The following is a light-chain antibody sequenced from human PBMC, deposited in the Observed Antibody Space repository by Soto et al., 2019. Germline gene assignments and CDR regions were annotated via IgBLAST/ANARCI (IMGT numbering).Light chain of an antibody. J-gene: IGKJ4*01. CDR3: QQYNRGFT. CDR1: QSISSW. CDR2: DAS. Sequence: DIQMTQSPSTLSASVGDRVTITCRASQSISSWLAWYQQKPGKAPKLLIYDASSLESGVPSRFSGSGSGTEFTLTISSLQPDDFATYYCQQYNRGFTFGGGTKVEIK. V-gene: IGKV1-5*01.